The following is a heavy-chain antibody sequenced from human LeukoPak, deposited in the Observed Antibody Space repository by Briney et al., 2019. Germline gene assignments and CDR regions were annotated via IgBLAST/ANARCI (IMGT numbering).Heavy chain of an antibody. J-gene: IGHJ4*02. CDR2: IWYDGSNK. Sequence: GRSLRLSCAASGFTFSSYGMHWVRQAPGKGLEWVAVIWYDGSNKYYADSVKGRFTISRDNSKNTLYLQMNSLRAEDTAVYYCARGRNSYTLGCPGYWGQGTLVTVSS. CDR3: ARGRNSYTLGCPGY. V-gene: IGHV3-33*01. D-gene: IGHD5-18*01. CDR1: GFTFSSYG.